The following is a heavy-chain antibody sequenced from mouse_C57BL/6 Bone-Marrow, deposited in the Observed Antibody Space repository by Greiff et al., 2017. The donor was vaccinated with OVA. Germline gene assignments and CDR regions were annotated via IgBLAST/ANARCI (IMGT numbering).Heavy chain of an antibody. Sequence: EVQLQPSGAELVRPGASVQLSCTAPVFNIQDDYMHWVKQRPDQGLEWIGWIDPENGDTEYASKFQGKATITADTSSNTAYLQLSSLTSEDTAVYYCTTHYFDYWGQGTTLTVSS. CDR1: VFNIQDDY. V-gene: IGHV14-4*01. J-gene: IGHJ2*01. CDR2: IDPENGDT. CDR3: TTHYFDY.